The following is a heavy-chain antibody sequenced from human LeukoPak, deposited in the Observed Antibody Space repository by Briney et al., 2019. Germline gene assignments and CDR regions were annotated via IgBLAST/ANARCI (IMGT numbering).Heavy chain of an antibody. D-gene: IGHD3-22*01. Sequence: SGPTLVNPTQTLTLTCTFSGFSLSTSGMCVSWIRQPPGKALEWLARIDWDDDKYYSTSLKTRLTISKDTSKNQVVLTMTNMDPVDTATYYCARSLDYYDSSGYYSQDFDYWGQGTLVTVSS. J-gene: IGHJ4*02. CDR2: IDWDDDK. CDR3: ARSLDYYDSSGYYSQDFDY. V-gene: IGHV2-70*11. CDR1: GFSLSTSGMC.